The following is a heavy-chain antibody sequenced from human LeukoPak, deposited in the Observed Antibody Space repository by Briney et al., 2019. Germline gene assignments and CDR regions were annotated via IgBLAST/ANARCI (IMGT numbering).Heavy chain of an antibody. CDR3: ARDPYGDTAFAY. J-gene: IGHJ4*02. V-gene: IGHV4-59*01. CDR2: IYYSGST. D-gene: IGHD4-17*01. Sequence: SETLSLTCSVSGASISSYYWSWIRQPPGKGLEWIGDIYYSGSTNYNPSLKSRVTISVDTSKNQFSLKLSSVTAADTAVYYCARDPYGDTAFAYWGQGTLVTVSS. CDR1: GASISSYY.